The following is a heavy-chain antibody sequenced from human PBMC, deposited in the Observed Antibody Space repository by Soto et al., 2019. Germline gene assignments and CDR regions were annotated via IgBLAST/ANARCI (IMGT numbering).Heavy chain of an antibody. CDR3: ARVHSSSSAFLDY. D-gene: IGHD6-6*01. V-gene: IGHV3-33*03. CDR1: GFTFRSYG. Sequence: QVQLVESGGGVVQPGRSLILSCAASGFTFRSYGMHWVRQAPGKGLEWVAVIWYDGRNKYYADSVRGRFTISRDDSKNTLYLQMNSLRVDDTAVYYCARVHSSSSAFLDYWGQGTLVTVSS. J-gene: IGHJ4*02. CDR2: IWYDGRNK.